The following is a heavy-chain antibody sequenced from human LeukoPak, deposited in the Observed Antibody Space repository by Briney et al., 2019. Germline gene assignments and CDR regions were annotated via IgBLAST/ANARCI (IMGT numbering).Heavy chain of an antibody. CDR3: ARLIGYCSSTSCDTRIHFDY. CDR1: GYTFTSYG. J-gene: IGHJ4*02. D-gene: IGHD2-2*01. CDR2: ISAYNGNT. Sequence: ASVKVSCKASGYTFTSYGISWVRQAPGQGLEWMGWISAYNGNTNYAQKLQGRVTMTTVTSTSTAYMELRSLRSDDTAVYYCARLIGYCSSTSCDTRIHFDYWGRGTLVTVSS. V-gene: IGHV1-18*01.